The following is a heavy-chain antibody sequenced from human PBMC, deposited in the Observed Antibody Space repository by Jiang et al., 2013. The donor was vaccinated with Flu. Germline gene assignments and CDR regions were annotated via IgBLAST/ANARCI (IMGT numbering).Heavy chain of an antibody. J-gene: IGHJ4*02. CDR1: GRSMDGFY. Sequence: SGSGLVKPSETLSLTCAVSGRSMDGFYWSWIRQPPGKGLEWIAYIYYSGSKSFNPSLESRVSISIDTSRNQLSLRVNSVTAADTAVYYCVREFEGFSTWGQGTLVTVSS. V-gene: IGHV4-59*08. CDR2: IYYSGSK. CDR3: VREFEGFST. D-gene: IGHD3/OR15-3a*01.